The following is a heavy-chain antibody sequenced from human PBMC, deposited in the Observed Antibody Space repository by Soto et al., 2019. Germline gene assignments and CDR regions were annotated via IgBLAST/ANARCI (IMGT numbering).Heavy chain of an antibody. Sequence: ASVKVSCKTSGYSFTNYFIHWVRQAPGQGLEWMGILNPSADTTNYAQKFQGRVTVTRDTSTSTVYMELRSLRSEDTAVYFCAREFGRSRVFYYWGQGTLVTVSS. V-gene: IGHV1-46*01. CDR1: GYSFTNYF. CDR2: LNPSADTT. D-gene: IGHD3-16*01. CDR3: AREFGRSRVFYY. J-gene: IGHJ4*02.